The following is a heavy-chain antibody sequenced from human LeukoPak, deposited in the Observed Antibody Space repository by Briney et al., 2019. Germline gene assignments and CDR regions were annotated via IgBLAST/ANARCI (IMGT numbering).Heavy chain of an antibody. V-gene: IGHV3-11*01. CDR3: ASLRSRDV. CDR1: GFTFSDYY. CDR2: ISSSGSML. Sequence: GGSLRLSCAVSGFTFSDYYMSWVRQAPGKGLEWVSYISSSGSMLHYADSVKGRFTISRDNSKNTLYLQMNSLRAEDTAVYYCASLRSRDVWGQGTTVTVSS. J-gene: IGHJ6*02.